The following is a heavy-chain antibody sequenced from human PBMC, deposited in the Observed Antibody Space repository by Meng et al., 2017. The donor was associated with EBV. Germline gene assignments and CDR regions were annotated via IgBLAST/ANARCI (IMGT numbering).Heavy chain of an antibody. CDR2: IYHSGST. CDR3: ARRSLDYYDSSGFDY. V-gene: IGHV4-4*02. CDR1: GGSISSSNW. D-gene: IGHD3-22*01. Sequence: VQLLELGPGIVKPSGTPSLTCAVSGGSISSSNWWSWVRQPPGKGLEWIGEIYHSGSTNYNPSLKSRVTISVDKSKNQFSLKLSSVTAADTAVYYCARRSLDYYDSSGFDYWGQGTLDTVSS. J-gene: IGHJ4*02.